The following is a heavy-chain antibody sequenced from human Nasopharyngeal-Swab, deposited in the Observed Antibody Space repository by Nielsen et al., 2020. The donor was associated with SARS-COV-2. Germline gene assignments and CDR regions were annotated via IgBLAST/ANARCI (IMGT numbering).Heavy chain of an antibody. Sequence: GESLKISCAASGFTFSSYTMNWVRQAPGKGLEWVSSISSSSSYIYYTDSVKGRFTISRDNAKNSLYLQMNSLRAEDTAVYYCASEDPSYYMDVWGKGTTVTVSS. CDR1: GFTFSSYT. V-gene: IGHV3-21*01. CDR2: ISSSSSYI. CDR3: ASEDPSYYMDV. J-gene: IGHJ6*03.